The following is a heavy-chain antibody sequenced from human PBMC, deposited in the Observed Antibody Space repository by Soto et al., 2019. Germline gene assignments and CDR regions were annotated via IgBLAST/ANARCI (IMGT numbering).Heavy chain of an antibody. J-gene: IGHJ6*02. D-gene: IGHD2-15*01. Sequence: PGGSLRLSCAASGFTFSSYAMSWVRQAPGKGLEWVSAISGSGGSTYYADSVKGRFTISRDNSKNTLYLQMNSLRAEDTAVYYCAKDIVVVVAAIAPGPYGMDVWGQGTTVTVSS. CDR2: ISGSGGST. CDR3: AKDIVVVVAAIAPGPYGMDV. CDR1: GFTFSSYA. V-gene: IGHV3-23*01.